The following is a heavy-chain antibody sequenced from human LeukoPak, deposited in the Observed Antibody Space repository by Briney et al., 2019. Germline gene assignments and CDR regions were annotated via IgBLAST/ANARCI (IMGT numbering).Heavy chain of an antibody. Sequence: ESGPTLVEPTQTLTLTCTFSGFSLSTSGVGVGWIRQPPGKALEWLAVIYWDDDKRYNPSLKTRLTISKDTSKNQVVLTMTNMDPVDTATYYCARILSAPVRGVGGYYYYYMDVWGKGTTVTVSS. CDR1: GFSLSTSGVG. V-gene: IGHV2-5*02. CDR2: IYWDDDK. CDR3: ARILSAPVRGVGGYYYYYMDV. D-gene: IGHD3-10*01. J-gene: IGHJ6*03.